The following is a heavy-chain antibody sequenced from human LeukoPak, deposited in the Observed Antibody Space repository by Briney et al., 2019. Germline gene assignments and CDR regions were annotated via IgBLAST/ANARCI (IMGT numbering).Heavy chain of an antibody. V-gene: IGHV4-39*01. CDR2: IYYSGNT. CDR1: GGSISSSSHY. CDR3: ARLPTDLLAFDY. J-gene: IGHJ4*02. D-gene: IGHD2-8*02. Sequence: SETLSLTCTVSGGSISSSSHYWGWIRQPLGTGLAWIGSIYYSGNTYYNPSLKSRVTISVDTSKNQFSLKLSSVTAADTAVYYCARLPTDLLAFDYWGQGTLVTVSS.